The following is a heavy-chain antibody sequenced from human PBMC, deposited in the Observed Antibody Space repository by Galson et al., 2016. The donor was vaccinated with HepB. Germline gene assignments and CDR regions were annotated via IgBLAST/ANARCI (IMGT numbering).Heavy chain of an antibody. CDR2: IIPIFGTT. Sequence: SVKVSCKASGGTFSSYTISWVRQAPGQGLEWMGGIIPIFGTTNYAQKFQGRVTITRDTSASTVYMELSSLRSEDTAVYYCAGRLGYCSGGNCYWYYFDSWGQGSLVTVSS. CDR1: GGTFSSYT. V-gene: IGHV1-69*05. J-gene: IGHJ4*02. CDR3: AGRLGYCSGGNCYWYYFDS. D-gene: IGHD2-15*01.